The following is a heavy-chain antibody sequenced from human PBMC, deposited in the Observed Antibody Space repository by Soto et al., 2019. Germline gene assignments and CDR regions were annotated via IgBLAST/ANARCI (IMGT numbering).Heavy chain of an antibody. CDR3: ATSQKGYNWNYFDH. J-gene: IGHJ4*02. V-gene: IGHV4-39*01. D-gene: IGHD1-20*01. CDR1: GGSISGSYYY. Sequence: SETLSLTCAVSGGSISGSYYYWAWLRQSPGKGPEWIGSVFYTGFTSYNPSLETRVSVSVDTSKSQFSLKLSAVTAADTAVYYCATSQKGYNWNYFDHWGQGALVTVSS. CDR2: VFYTGFT.